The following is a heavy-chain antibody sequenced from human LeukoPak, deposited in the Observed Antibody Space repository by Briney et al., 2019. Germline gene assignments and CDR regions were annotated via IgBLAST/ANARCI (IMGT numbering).Heavy chain of an antibody. V-gene: IGHV1-69*13. D-gene: IGHD6-19*01. CDR3: AGSSSGWPPGVDY. Sequence: SVKVSCKASGGTFSSYAISWVQQAPGQGLEWMGGIIPIFGTANYAQKFQGRVTITADESTSTAYMELSSLRSEDTAVYYCAGSSSGWPPGVDYWGQGTLVTVSS. J-gene: IGHJ4*02. CDR2: IIPIFGTA. CDR1: GGTFSSYA.